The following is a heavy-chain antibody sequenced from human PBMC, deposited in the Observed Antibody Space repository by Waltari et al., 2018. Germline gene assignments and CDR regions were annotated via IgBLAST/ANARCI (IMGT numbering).Heavy chain of an antibody. CDR1: GYTVTDFH. Sequence: QVQLVQSGAEVKKPGSSVHLSCKASGYTVTDFHIHWVRQAPGQGLEWMGIINPSGGSTTYAQKFRGRVTVTSDTDTVYMELSSLRSEDTAVYYCARGIVGATTPGYWGQGTLVTVSS. CDR3: ARGIVGATTPGY. J-gene: IGHJ4*02. CDR2: INPSGGST. D-gene: IGHD1-26*01. V-gene: IGHV1-46*01.